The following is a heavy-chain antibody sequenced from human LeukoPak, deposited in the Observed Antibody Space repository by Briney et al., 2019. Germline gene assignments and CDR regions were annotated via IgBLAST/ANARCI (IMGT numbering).Heavy chain of an antibody. Sequence: GGSLRLSCAASGFTFSSYWMSWVRQAPGKGLEWVANIKQDGSEKYYVDSVKGRFTISRDNAKNSLYLQMNSLRAEDTAVYYCARGVGYSSSWYHFDYWGQGTLVTVSS. D-gene: IGHD6-13*01. V-gene: IGHV3-7*01. J-gene: IGHJ4*02. CDR1: GFTFSSYW. CDR3: ARGVGYSSSWYHFDY. CDR2: IKQDGSEK.